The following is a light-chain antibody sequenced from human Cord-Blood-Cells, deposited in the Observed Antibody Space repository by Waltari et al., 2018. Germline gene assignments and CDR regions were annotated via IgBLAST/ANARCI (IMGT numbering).Light chain of an antibody. CDR3: QQSYSTPMYS. CDR1: QSISSY. CDR2: AAS. V-gene: IGKV1-39*01. Sequence: DIQMTQSPSSLSASVGDRVTITCRASQSISSYLSWYQQKPGKAPKLLIYAASSLQSGVPSRFSGSGSVTDFTLTISSLQPEDFATYYCQQSYSTPMYSFGQGTKLEIK. J-gene: IGKJ2*03.